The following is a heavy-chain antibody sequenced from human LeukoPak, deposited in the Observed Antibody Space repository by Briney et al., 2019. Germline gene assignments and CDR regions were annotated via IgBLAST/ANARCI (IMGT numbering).Heavy chain of an antibody. J-gene: IGHJ4*02. CDR3: AREGGFDVFDY. CDR1: GFIFSSYS. Sequence: PGGSLRLSCAPSGFIFSSYSMNWVRQAPGKGLEWVSSISSSSSYIYYADSVKGRVTISRDNAKNSLYLQMNSLRAEDTAVYYCAREGGFDVFDYWGQGTLVTVSS. V-gene: IGHV3-21*01. D-gene: IGHD5-12*01. CDR2: ISSSSSYI.